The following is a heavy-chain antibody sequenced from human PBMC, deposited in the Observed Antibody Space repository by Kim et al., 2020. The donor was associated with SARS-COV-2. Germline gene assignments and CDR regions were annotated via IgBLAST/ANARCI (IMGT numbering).Heavy chain of an antibody. J-gene: IGHJ4*02. CDR3: ARHDDYAGPFDN. Sequence: SETLSLTCNVSGVSTRRYYWSWIRQPPGKGLEWIGSFYYSGGTNYLPSLKSRVTISVVTSTNQFSLKLSSVTAADTAVYFCARHDDYAGPFDNWGQGILVTVSS. V-gene: IGHV4-59*08. D-gene: IGHD3-16*01. CDR1: GVSTRRYY. CDR2: FYYSGGT.